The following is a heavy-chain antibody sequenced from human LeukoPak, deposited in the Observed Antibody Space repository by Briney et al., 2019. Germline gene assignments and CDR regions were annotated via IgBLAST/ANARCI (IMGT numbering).Heavy chain of an antibody. CDR1: GDTFNSYS. CDR3: ARANMVRGVGSFFDRNWFDP. CDR2: IIPIFGAT. J-gene: IGHJ5*02. Sequence: SVKVSCKASGDTFNSYSISWVRQAPGQGLEWMGGIIPIFGATNYARKFRGRVTLTADKSIRTAYMELSSLRSEDTAVYYCARANMVRGVGSFFDRNWFDPWGQGTLVTVSS. D-gene: IGHD3-10*01. V-gene: IGHV1-69*06.